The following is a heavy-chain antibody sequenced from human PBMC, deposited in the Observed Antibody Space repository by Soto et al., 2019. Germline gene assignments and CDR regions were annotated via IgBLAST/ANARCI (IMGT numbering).Heavy chain of an antibody. CDR2: LSSDGSSR. J-gene: IGHJ4*02. CDR3: AKDRNSFGYDSFVH. D-gene: IGHD3-16*01. Sequence: VQLVESGGGLVQPGGSLRLSCAASGFTFSSYWMHWVRQVPEKGLEWVALLSSDGSSRFYADSVKGRFTISRDNSENTLYLQMNSLRNDDTAVYYCAKDRNSFGYDSFVHWGQGTLVTVSS. CDR1: GFTFSSYW. V-gene: IGHV3-30*18.